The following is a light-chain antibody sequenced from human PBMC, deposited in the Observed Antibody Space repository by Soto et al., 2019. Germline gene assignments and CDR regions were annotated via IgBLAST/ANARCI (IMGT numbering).Light chain of an antibody. Sequence: EIVLTQSPGTLSLSPGARATLSCRASQTVSNNYLAWCQQKPGQAPRVIMYGASRRANGIPDRFSGGGSGTEFTLTISSLQSEDLAVYYCQQYNNWPAWTFGQGTKVDIK. V-gene: IGKV3-20*01. CDR2: GAS. J-gene: IGKJ1*01. CDR1: QTVSNNY. CDR3: QQYNNWPAWT.